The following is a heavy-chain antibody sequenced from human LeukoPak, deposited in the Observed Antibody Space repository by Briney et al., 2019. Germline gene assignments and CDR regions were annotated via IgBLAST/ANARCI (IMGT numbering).Heavy chain of an antibody. CDR2: INHSGST. Sequence: KPSQTLSLTCAVSGGSISSGGCSWSWIRQPPGKGLEWIGEINHSGSTNYNPSLKSRVTISVDTSKNQFSLKLSSVTAADTAVYYCARGDDGPYGSYPPYYFDYWGQGTLVTVSS. D-gene: IGHD1-26*01. CDR1: GGSISSGGCS. J-gene: IGHJ4*02. CDR3: ARGDDGPYGSYPPYYFDY. V-gene: IGHV4-30-2*01.